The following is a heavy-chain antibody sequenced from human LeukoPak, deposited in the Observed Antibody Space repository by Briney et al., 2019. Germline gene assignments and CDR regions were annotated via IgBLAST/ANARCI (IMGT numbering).Heavy chain of an antibody. CDR1: GGTFSSYA. CDR2: IIPILGIA. V-gene: IGHV1-69*04. CDR3: AKGDSSSWFAKAFDY. D-gene: IGHD6-13*01. J-gene: IGHJ4*02. Sequence: ASMKVSCKASGGTFSSYAISWVRQAPGQGLEWMGRIIPILGIANYAQKFQGRVTITADKSTSTAYMELSSLRSEDTAVYYCAKGDSSSWFAKAFDYWGQGTLVTVSS.